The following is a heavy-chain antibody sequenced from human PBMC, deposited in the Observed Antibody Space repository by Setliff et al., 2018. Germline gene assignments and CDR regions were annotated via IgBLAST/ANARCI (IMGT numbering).Heavy chain of an antibody. CDR2: IFHSGST. J-gene: IGHJ4*02. D-gene: IGHD3-10*01. Sequence: PSETLSLTCTVSGDSISGGSYYWNWIRQHPEKGLEWLGYIFHSGSTHYNSSLKSRITISIDTSKNHFSLELNSVTAADSAVYYCARVADGSGSFYLGFDYWGQGILVTVSS. CDR3: ARVADGSGSFYLGFDY. CDR1: GDSISGGSYY. V-gene: IGHV4-31*03.